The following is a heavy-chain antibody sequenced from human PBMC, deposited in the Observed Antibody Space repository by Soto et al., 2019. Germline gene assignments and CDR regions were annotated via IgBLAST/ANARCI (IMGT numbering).Heavy chain of an antibody. CDR2: ISGSGGST. CDR3: AKTGFCRYCSITSCVHCDY. CDR1: GFTFNTYA. Sequence: EVQVLESGGGLVQPGGSLRLSCVASGFTFNTYAMTWVRQAPGKGLEWVSIISGSGGSTHYADSVKGRFSISRDNSKNTMYLEMNGLRAEDTAVYDCAKTGFCRYCSITSCVHCDYWCQGNLCTGSS. V-gene: IGHV3-23*01. D-gene: IGHD2-2*01. J-gene: IGHJ4*02.